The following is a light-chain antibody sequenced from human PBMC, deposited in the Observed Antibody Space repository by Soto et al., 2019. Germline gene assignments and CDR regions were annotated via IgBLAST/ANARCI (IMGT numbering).Light chain of an antibody. Sequence: QSALTQPASVSGSPGQSITISCTGTSSDVGSYNLVTWYQHNPGKAPKLLIYDVSKCPSGVSNRFPGSKSGNTASLTIFGLQAEDEADYYCCSYTSGSTYVFGTGTKVTVL. J-gene: IGLJ1*01. V-gene: IGLV2-23*02. CDR2: DVS. CDR3: CSYTSGSTYV. CDR1: SSDVGSYNL.